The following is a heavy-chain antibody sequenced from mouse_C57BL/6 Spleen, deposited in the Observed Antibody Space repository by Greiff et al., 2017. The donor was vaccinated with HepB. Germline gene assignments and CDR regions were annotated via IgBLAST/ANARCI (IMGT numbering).Heavy chain of an antibody. J-gene: IGHJ2*01. CDR3: ARTGYYGSVYFDY. D-gene: IGHD1-1*01. CDR2: ISSGSSTI. V-gene: IGHV5-17*01. CDR1: GFTFSDYG. Sequence: EVMLVESGGGLVKPGGSLKLSCAASGFTFSDYGMHWVRQAPEKGLEWVAYISSGSSTIYYADTVKGRFTISRDNAKNTLFLQMTSLRSEDTAMYYCARTGYYGSVYFDYWGQGTTLTVSS.